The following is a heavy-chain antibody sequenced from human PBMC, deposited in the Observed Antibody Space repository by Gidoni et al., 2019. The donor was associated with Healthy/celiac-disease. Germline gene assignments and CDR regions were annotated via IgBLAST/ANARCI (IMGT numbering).Heavy chain of an antibody. CDR1: VFTFSDYY. Sequence: QVQLVESGGGLVKPGGSLRLSCAASVFTFSDYYMSWIRQAPGKGLEWVSYISSSSSYTNYADSVKGRFTISRDNAKNSLYLQMNSLRAEDTAVYYCAINIVATRIDYWGQGTLVTVSS. J-gene: IGHJ4*02. D-gene: IGHD5-12*01. V-gene: IGHV3-11*06. CDR3: AINIVATRIDY. CDR2: ISSSSSYT.